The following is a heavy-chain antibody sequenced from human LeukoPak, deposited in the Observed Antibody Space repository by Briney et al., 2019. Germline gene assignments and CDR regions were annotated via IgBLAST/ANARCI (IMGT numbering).Heavy chain of an antibody. J-gene: IGHJ4*02. CDR3: ASGVDFWSGYQFDY. Sequence: PGGSLRLSCAASGFTFDDYGMSWVRQAPGKGLEWVSGINWNGGSTGYADSVKGRFTISRDNAKNSLYLQMNSLRAEDTAVYYCASGVDFWSGYQFDYWGQGTLVTVSS. CDR2: INWNGGST. CDR1: GFTFDDYG. D-gene: IGHD3-3*01. V-gene: IGHV3-20*04.